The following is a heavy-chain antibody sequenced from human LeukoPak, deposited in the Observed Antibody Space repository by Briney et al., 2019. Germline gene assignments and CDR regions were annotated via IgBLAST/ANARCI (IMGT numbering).Heavy chain of an antibody. CDR3: ARVGHGITVAGADY. J-gene: IGHJ4*02. Sequence: PGRSLRLSCAASGFTFNNYGMHWVRQAPGKGLEWVGLIWYDGTDKFYADSVKGRFTISRDNSKNTLYLQMNSLRGEDTAVYYCARVGHGITVAGADYWGQGTLVTVSS. CDR2: IWYDGTDK. V-gene: IGHV3-33*01. CDR1: GFTFNNYG. D-gene: IGHD6-19*01.